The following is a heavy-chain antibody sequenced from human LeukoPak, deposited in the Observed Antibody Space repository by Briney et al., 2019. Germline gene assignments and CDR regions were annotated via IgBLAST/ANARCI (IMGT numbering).Heavy chain of an antibody. CDR1: GYTFTGYY. D-gene: IGHD2-2*01. CDR3: ARDPPVYCSSTSCFRGTTYYYGMDV. V-gene: IGHV1-2*06. CDR2: INPNSGGT. Sequence: ASVKVSCKASGYTFTGYYMHWVRQAPGQGLEWMGRINPNSGGTNYAQKFQGRVTMTRDTSISTAYMELSRLRSDDTAVYYCARDPPVYCSSTSCFRGTTYYYGMDVWGQGTTVTVSS. J-gene: IGHJ6*02.